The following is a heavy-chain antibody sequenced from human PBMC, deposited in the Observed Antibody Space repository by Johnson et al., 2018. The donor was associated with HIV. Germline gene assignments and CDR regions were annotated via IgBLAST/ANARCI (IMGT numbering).Heavy chain of an antibody. CDR3: AKWNDSSVYIRGLDAFDI. Sequence: QMLLVESGGGVVQPGGSLRLSCAASGFTFSSYGMHWVRQAPGKGLEWVAFIRYDGSNKYYADSVKGRFTISRDNSKNTLYLQMNSLRAEDTAVYYCAKWNDSSVYIRGLDAFDIWGQGTMVTVSS. D-gene: IGHD3-22*01. CDR2: IRYDGSNK. J-gene: IGHJ3*02. CDR1: GFTFSSYG. V-gene: IGHV3-30*02.